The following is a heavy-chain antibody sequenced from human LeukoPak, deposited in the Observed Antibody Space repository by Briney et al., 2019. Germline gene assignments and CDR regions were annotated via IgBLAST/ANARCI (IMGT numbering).Heavy chain of an antibody. CDR1: GYTFTGYY. V-gene: IGHV1-2*02. CDR3: ARGPPLYYDILTGVFDY. CDR2: INPNSGGT. J-gene: IGHJ4*02. Sequence: GASVKVSCKASGYTFTGYYMHWVRQAPGQGLEWMGWINPNSGGTNYAQKFQGRVTMTRDTSISTAYMELSRLRSDDTAVYYCARGPPLYYDILTGVFDYWGQGTLVTVSS. D-gene: IGHD3-9*01.